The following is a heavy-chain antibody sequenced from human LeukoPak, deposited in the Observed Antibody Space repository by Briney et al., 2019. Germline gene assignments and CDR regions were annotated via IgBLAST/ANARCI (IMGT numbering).Heavy chain of an antibody. CDR1: GGSISSGSYY. D-gene: IGHD4-23*01. Sequence: SETLSLTCTVSGGSISSGSYYWSWIRQPAGEGLEWIGRIYTSGSTNYNPSLKSRVTISVDTSKNQFSLKLSSVTAADTAVYYCARRNGGEFDYWGQGTLVTVSS. J-gene: IGHJ4*02. CDR2: IYTSGST. V-gene: IGHV4-61*02. CDR3: ARRNGGEFDY.